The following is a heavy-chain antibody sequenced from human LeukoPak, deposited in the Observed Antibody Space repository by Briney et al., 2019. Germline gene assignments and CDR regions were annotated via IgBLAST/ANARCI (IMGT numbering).Heavy chain of an antibody. D-gene: IGHD3-22*01. J-gene: IGHJ4*02. V-gene: IGHV4-59*08. Sequence: SETLSLTCTVSGGSITSYYWSWIRQSPGKGLEWIGYIYYSGSTNYNPSLKSRVTISLGTSKNQFSLKLSFVTAADTAVYYCARQGTMKDFDYWGQGTLVTVSS. CDR2: IYYSGST. CDR3: ARQGTMKDFDY. CDR1: GGSITSYY.